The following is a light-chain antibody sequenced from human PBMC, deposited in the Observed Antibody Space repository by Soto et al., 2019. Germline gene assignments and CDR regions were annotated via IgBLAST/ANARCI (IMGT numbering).Light chain of an antibody. CDR2: AAS. CDR3: QQYGSSSTWT. J-gene: IGKJ1*01. V-gene: IGKV3-20*01. CDR1: QSVSSAY. Sequence: EIVLTQSPGTLSLSPGERATLSCRASQSVSSAYLAWYQHKPGQPPTLLIYAASSRVTGIPDRFSGSGSGTDFTLTISRLEPEDFAEYYGQQYGSSSTWTFGQGTKVEIK.